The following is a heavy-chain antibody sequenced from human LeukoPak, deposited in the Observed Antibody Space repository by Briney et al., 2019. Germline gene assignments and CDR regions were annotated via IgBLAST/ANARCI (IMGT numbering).Heavy chain of an antibody. CDR3: ARGGRKGYYYGSGSYEFDY. D-gene: IGHD3-10*01. J-gene: IGHJ4*02. V-gene: IGHV1-46*03. Sequence: ASVKVSCKASGYTFTSYYTHWVRQAPGQGLELMGIINPSGGSTSYAQKFQGRVTMTRDTSTSTVYMELSSLRSEDTAVYYCARGGRKGYYYGSGSYEFDYWGQGTLVTVSS. CDR2: INPSGGST. CDR1: GYTFTSYY.